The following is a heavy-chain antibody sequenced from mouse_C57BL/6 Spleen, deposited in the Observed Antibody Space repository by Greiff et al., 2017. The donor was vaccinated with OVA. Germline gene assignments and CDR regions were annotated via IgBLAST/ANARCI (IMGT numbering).Heavy chain of an antibody. CDR2: IDPSDSET. Sequence: QVQLQQPGAELVRPGSSVQLSCKASGYTFTSYWMHWVKQRPIQGLEWIGNIDPSDSETHYNQKFKDKATLTVDKSSSTAYMQLSNLTSDDSAVYYCARGDYDSFAYWGQGTLVTVSA. CDR3: ARGDYDSFAY. V-gene: IGHV1-52*01. D-gene: IGHD2-4*01. J-gene: IGHJ3*01. CDR1: GYTFTSYW.